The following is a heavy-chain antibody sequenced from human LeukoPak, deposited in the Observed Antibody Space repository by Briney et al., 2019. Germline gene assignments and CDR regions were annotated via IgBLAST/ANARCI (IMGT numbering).Heavy chain of an antibody. CDR1: GGSISSGTYF. CDR3: ARGVVEMATSWGY. Sequence: SQTLSLTCTVSGGSISSGTYFWSWVRQPAGKGLEWIGRIHTSGSTNYSPSLRGRVTISVDTSKNQFSLNLSSVTAADTAVYYCARGVVEMATSWGYWGQGTLVTVSS. V-gene: IGHV4-61*02. J-gene: IGHJ4*02. D-gene: IGHD5-24*01. CDR2: IHTSGST.